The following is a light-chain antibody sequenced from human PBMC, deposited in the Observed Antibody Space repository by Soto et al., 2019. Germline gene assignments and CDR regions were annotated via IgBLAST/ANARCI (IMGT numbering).Light chain of an antibody. V-gene: IGKV1-9*01. CDR1: QGISSY. CDR2: AAS. Sequence: SQLTQSPSSLSASVGDRVTITCRASQGISSYLAWYQQKPGKAPKLLIYAASTLQRGVPSRFSGSGSGTDFTLTISSLQPEDFATYYCQQLNSYPSITFGQGTRLEIK. CDR3: QQLNSYPSIT. J-gene: IGKJ5*01.